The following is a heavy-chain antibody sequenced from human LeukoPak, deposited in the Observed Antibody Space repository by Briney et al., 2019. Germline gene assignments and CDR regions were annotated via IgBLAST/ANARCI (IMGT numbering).Heavy chain of an antibody. CDR3: ARAGTRVAATYLLKYIFDC. CDR2: IYYSGST. V-gene: IGHV4-59*01. CDR1: GGSISSYY. Sequence: SETLSLTCTVSGGSISSYYWSWIRQPPGKGLEWIGYIYYSGSTNYNPSLKSRVTISVDTSKNQFSLKLSSVTAADTAVYYCARAGTRVAATYLLKYIFDCWGQGTLVTVSS. J-gene: IGHJ4*02. D-gene: IGHD2-15*01.